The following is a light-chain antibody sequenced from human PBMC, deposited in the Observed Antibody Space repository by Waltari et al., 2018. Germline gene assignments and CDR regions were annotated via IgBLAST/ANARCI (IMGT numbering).Light chain of an antibody. CDR3: QQYNNWPPGT. V-gene: IGKV3-15*01. Sequence: EIVMTQSPATLSVSPGERATLSCRASQSVSSNLAWYQQKPGQAPRLLIYGASPWATGIPARFSGSGSGTEFTLTISSMQSEDFAVYYCQQYNNWPPGTFGQGTKLEIK. J-gene: IGKJ2*01. CDR2: GAS. CDR1: QSVSSN.